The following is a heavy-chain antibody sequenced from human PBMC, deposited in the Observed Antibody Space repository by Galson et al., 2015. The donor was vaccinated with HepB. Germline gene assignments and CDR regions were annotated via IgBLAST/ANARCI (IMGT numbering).Heavy chain of an antibody. CDR1: GFSLSTTDMR. V-gene: IGHV2-70*04. CDR3: ARSGYSSGWYPWYFDL. D-gene: IGHD6-19*01. Sequence: VKPTQTLTLTCTFSGFSLSTTDMRVSWIRQPPGKALEWLARIDWDDDKFYSTSLKTRLTFSKDTSKNQVVLTMTNMDPVDTATYYCARSGYSSGWYPWYFDLWGRGTLVTVSS. CDR2: IDWDDDK. J-gene: IGHJ2*01.